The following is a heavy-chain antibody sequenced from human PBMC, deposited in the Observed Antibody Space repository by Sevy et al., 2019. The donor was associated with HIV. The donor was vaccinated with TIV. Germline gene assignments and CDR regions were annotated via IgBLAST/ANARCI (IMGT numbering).Heavy chain of an antibody. D-gene: IGHD6-13*01. V-gene: IGHV3-7*04. J-gene: IGHJ4*02. CDR2: RNQDGRVK. CDR1: GFTLNSYW. Sequence: GGSLRLSCAASGFTLNSYWMSWVRQAPGKGLEWVANRNQDGRVKYYVDPVKGRFNISRDNARNYLYLRRNSLRAEDTALYYCVGAIAAAGSFWGQGTLVTVSS. CDR3: VGAIAAAGSF.